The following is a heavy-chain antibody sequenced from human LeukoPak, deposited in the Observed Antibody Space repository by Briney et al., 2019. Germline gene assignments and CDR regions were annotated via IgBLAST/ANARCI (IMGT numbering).Heavy chain of an antibody. CDR2: MNPNSGNT. CDR3: ARGPIVVVPAATPYYFDY. V-gene: IGHV1-8*01. CDR1: GYPFTSYD. Sequence: ASVKVSCKASGYPFTSYDINWVRQATGQGLEWMGWMNPNSGNTGYAQKFQGRVTMTRNTSISTAYMELSSLRSEDTAVYYCARGPIVVVPAATPYYFDYWGQGTLVTVCS. J-gene: IGHJ4*02. D-gene: IGHD2-2*01.